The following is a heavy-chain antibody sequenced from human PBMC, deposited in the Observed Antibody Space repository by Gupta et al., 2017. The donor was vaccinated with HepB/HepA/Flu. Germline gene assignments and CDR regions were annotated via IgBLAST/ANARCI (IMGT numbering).Heavy chain of an antibody. V-gene: IGHV3-7*01. Sequence: EVQLVASGGALVQPGGSLRLSCAPSGFTFSSHWMSWVRQAPGKGLEWVANIKQDGVEDYVSSVKGRFSISRDNAKNSLYLQMNSPSAEDSAVYYCAGGPNDGSRTDFFDYWGQGTLVTVSS. CDR2: IKQDGVE. D-gene: IGHD3-10*01. J-gene: IGHJ4*02. CDR3: AGGPNDGSRTDFFDY. CDR1: GFTFSSHW.